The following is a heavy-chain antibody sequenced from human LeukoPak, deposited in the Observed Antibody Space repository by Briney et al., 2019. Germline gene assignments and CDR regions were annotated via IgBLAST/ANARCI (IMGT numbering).Heavy chain of an antibody. Sequence: GGSLRLSCAASGFTFSSYWMSWVRQAPGKGLEWVANIKQDGSEKYYVDSVKVRLTISRDNAKNSLYLQMNSLRAEDTAVYYCARELMYYYDSSGSTYYFDYWGQGTLVTVSS. D-gene: IGHD3-22*01. J-gene: IGHJ4*02. CDR1: GFTFSSYW. CDR2: IKQDGSEK. V-gene: IGHV3-7*01. CDR3: ARELMYYYDSSGSTYYFDY.